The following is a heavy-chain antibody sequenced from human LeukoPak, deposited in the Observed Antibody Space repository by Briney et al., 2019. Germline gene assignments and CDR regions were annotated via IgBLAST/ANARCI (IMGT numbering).Heavy chain of an antibody. D-gene: IGHD4-17*01. J-gene: IGHJ5*02. V-gene: IGHV3-23*01. CDR1: GFTFSSYA. CDR3: AKDTADYGDYELNWFDH. CDR2: ISGSGGST. Sequence: PGGSLRLSCAASGFTFSSYAMSWVRQAPGKGLEWVSAISGSGGSTYYADSVKGRFTISRDNSKNTLYLQMNSLRAEDTAVYYCAKDTADYGDYELNWFDHWGQGTLVTVSS.